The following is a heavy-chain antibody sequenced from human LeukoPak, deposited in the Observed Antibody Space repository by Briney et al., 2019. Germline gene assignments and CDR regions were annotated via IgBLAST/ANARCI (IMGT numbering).Heavy chain of an antibody. V-gene: IGHV4-4*02. CDR1: GGSISSSNW. J-gene: IGHJ3*02. Sequence: PSGTLSLTCAVSGGSISSSNWWSWVRPPPGKGLEWIGEIYHSGSTNYNPSLKSRVTISVDKSKNQFSLKLSSVTAADTAVYYCARWYYDFWSGYPSGSAFDIWGQGTMVTVSS. D-gene: IGHD3-3*01. CDR3: ARWYYDFWSGYPSGSAFDI. CDR2: IYHSGST.